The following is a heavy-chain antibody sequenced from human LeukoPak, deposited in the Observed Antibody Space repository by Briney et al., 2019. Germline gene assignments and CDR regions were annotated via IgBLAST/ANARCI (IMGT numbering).Heavy chain of an antibody. V-gene: IGHV3-21*01. J-gene: IGHJ5*02. CDR2: ISSSSSYI. CDR1: GFTFSGYS. D-gene: IGHD3-3*01. CDR3: AREGVTIFGVVITPAYNWFDP. Sequence: GGSLRLSCAASGFTFSGYSMTWVRQAPGKGLEWVSSISSSSSYIYYADSVKGRFTISRDNAKNSLYLQMNSLRAEDTAVYYCAREGVTIFGVVITPAYNWFDPWGQGTLVTVSS.